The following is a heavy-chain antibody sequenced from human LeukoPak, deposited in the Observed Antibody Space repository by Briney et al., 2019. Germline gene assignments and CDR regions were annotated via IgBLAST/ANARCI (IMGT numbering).Heavy chain of an antibody. CDR1: GGSFSGYY. D-gene: IGHD5-18*01. Sequence: SETLSLTCAVYGGSFSGYYWSWLRQPPGKGLEWVGEINHSGSTNYNPSLKSRVTISVGPSQNQFSLELGFFAAADTAVYYCGRGWVWVQLWSPLLGYMDVWGKGTTVTVSS. CDR3: GRGWVWVQLWSPLLGYMDV. J-gene: IGHJ6*03. CDR2: INHSGST. V-gene: IGHV4-34*01.